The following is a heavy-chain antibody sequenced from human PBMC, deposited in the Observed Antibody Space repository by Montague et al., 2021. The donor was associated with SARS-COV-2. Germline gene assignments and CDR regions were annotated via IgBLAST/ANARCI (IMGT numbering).Heavy chain of an antibody. J-gene: IGHJ6*02. CDR1: GFTFSSYA. CDR2: ISYDGSNK. D-gene: IGHD2-2*01. Sequence: SLRLSCAASGFTFSSYAMHWVRQAPGKGLEWVAVISYDGSNKYYADSVKGRFTISRDNSKNTLYLQMNSLRAEDTAVYYCVGRLLFRYYGMDVWGQGTTVTVSS. CDR3: VGRLLFRYYGMDV. V-gene: IGHV3-30*04.